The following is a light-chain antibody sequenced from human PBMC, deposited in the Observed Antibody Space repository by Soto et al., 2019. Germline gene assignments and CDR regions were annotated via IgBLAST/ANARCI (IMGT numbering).Light chain of an antibody. Sequence: DIVMTQSPDSLAVSLGERATINCKSSQSVLYSSNNKKYLAWYQQKPGQPPKLLIYWASTRESGVPDRFSGSGSGTDFTLTISSLQAEDGAVYYCQQYYSTPLTFGGGTKVEIK. CDR1: QSVLYSSNNKKY. CDR2: WAS. V-gene: IGKV4-1*01. J-gene: IGKJ4*01. CDR3: QQYYSTPLT.